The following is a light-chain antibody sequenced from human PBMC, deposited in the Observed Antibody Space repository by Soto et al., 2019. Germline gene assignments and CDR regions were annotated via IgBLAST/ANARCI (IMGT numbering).Light chain of an antibody. Sequence: QLVLTQSPSASASLGASVKLTCTLGSGHSTYAIAWHQQQPEKGPRYLMKLNSDGSHIKGDGIPDRFSGSSSGAERYLTISSLQSEDEADYYCQTWGTGFWVFGGGTKLTVL. CDR2: LNSDGSH. V-gene: IGLV4-69*01. CDR3: QTWGTGFWV. J-gene: IGLJ3*02. CDR1: SGHSTYA.